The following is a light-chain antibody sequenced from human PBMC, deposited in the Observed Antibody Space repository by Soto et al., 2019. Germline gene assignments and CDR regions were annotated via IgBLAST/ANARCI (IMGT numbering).Light chain of an antibody. CDR3: QPYSKWPIT. J-gene: IGKJ5*01. CDR2: GIY. Sequence: EMVMTQYTAILSVSPGESSTPSCMASQSVNSNYLAWYQQHPGQPPRLLIYGIYTRATGIPARFSGSGSGTEFSLTISSLQSEDFAVYYCQPYSKWPITFGPGTRLEIK. CDR1: QSVNSN. V-gene: IGKV3-15*01.